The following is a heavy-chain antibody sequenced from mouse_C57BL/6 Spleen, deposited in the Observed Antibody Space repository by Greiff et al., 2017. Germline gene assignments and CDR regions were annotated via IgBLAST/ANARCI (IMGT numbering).Heavy chain of an antibody. CDR3: AGSYYDYEVAY. J-gene: IGHJ3*01. V-gene: IGHV1-52*01. CDR2: IDPSDSET. Sequence: VQLQQPGAELVRPGSSVKLSCKASGYTFTSYWMHWVKQRPIQGLEWIGNIDPSDSETHYNQKFKDKATLTVDKSSSTAYMQLSSLTSEASAVYYCAGSYYDYEVAYWGQGTLVTVSA. CDR1: GYTFTSYW. D-gene: IGHD2-4*01.